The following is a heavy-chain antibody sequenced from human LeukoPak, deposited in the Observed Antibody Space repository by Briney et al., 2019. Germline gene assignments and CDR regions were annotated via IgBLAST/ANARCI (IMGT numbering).Heavy chain of an antibody. D-gene: IGHD5-18*01. CDR2: INPNSGGT. J-gene: IGHJ4*02. CDR1: GYTFTGYY. CDR3: AAAFDTAMSYFDY. V-gene: IGHV1-2*02. Sequence: GASVKVSCXASGYTFTGYYMHWVRQAPGQGLEWMGWINPNSGGTNYAQKFQDRVTMTRDTSISTAYMELSRLRSDDTAVYYCAAAFDTAMSYFDYWGQRTLVTVSS.